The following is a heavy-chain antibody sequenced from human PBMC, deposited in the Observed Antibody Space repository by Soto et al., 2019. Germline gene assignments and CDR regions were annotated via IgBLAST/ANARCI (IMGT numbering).Heavy chain of an antibody. CDR3: ARDWEPTTYYYYGMDG. CDR1: GYTFTSYA. J-gene: IGHJ6*02. CDR2: INAGNGNT. Sequence: ASVKVSCKASGYTFTSYAMHWVRQAPGQRLEWMGWINAGNGNTKYSQKFQGRVTITRDTSASTAYMELSSLRSEDTAVYYCARDWEPTTYYYYGMDGWAQGTTVTVSS. D-gene: IGHD1-26*01. V-gene: IGHV1-3*01.